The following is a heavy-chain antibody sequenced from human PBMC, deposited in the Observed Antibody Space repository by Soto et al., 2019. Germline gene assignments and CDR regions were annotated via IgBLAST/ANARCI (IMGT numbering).Heavy chain of an antibody. CDR2: ISWNSGSI. CDR1: GFTFDDYA. J-gene: IGHJ4*02. D-gene: IGHD3-10*01. V-gene: IGHV3-9*01. CDR3: AKDIQYYYGSGSYYGYYFDY. Sequence: GGSLRLSCAASGFTFDDYAMHWVRQAPGKGLEWVSGISWNSGSIGYADSVKGRFTISRDNAKNSLYLQMNSLRAEDTALYYCAKDIQYYYGSGSYYGYYFDYWGQGTLVTVSS.